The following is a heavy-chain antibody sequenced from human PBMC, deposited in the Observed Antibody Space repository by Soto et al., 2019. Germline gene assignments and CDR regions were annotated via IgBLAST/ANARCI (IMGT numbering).Heavy chain of an antibody. D-gene: IGHD3-10*01. CDR1: GFTFRDHA. J-gene: IGHJ4*02. V-gene: IGHV3-49*04. CDR2: IRSNAYGATT. Sequence: PGGSLRLSCTASGFTFRDHAMNWVRQAPGIGLESVGFIRSNAYGATTEYAASVKGRFTISRDNAKNTLYLQMNNLRAEDTALYYCARDPLLRGTGYFDYWGQGTQVTVSS. CDR3: ARDPLLRGTGYFDY.